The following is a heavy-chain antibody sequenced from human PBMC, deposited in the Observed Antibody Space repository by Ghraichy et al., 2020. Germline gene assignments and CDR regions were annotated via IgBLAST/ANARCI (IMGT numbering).Heavy chain of an antibody. CDR2: IYPGDSDT. CDR3: ARISGPMVRGQDYMDV. Sequence: GESLNISCKGSGYSFTSYWIGWVRQMPGKGLEWMGIIYPGDSDTRYSPSFQGQVTISADKSISTAYLQWSSLKASDTAMYYCARISGPMVRGQDYMDVWGKGTTVTVSS. CDR1: GYSFTSYW. J-gene: IGHJ6*03. D-gene: IGHD3-10*01. V-gene: IGHV5-51*01.